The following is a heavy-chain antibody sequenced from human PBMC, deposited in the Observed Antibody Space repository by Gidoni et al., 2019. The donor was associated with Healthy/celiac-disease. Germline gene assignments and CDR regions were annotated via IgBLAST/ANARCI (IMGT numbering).Heavy chain of an antibody. CDR1: GYTFTSYY. J-gene: IGHJ4*02. Sequence: QVQLVQSGAEVKKPGASVKVSCKASGYTFTSYYMHWVRQAPGQGLEWMGIINPRGGSTSYAQKFQGRVTMTRDTSTSTDYMELSSLRSEDTAVYYCARDLVGELGFDYWGQGTLVTVSS. CDR3: ARDLVGELGFDY. V-gene: IGHV1-46*01. CDR2: INPRGGST. D-gene: IGHD1-26*01.